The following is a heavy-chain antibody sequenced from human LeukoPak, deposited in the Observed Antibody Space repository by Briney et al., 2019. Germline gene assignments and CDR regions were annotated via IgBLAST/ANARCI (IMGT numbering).Heavy chain of an antibody. Sequence: SQTLSLTCAISGDSVSINSVTWNWIRQSPPRGLEWLGRTYYRSTWYNDYAVSVRDRITVNPDTSKNQFSLHLNSVTPEDTAVYYCARRLTQYDCFDPWGQGILVTVSS. D-gene: IGHD2-2*01. CDR2: TYYRSTWYN. J-gene: IGHJ5*02. V-gene: IGHV6-1*01. CDR3: ARRLTQYDCFDP. CDR1: GDSVSINSVT.